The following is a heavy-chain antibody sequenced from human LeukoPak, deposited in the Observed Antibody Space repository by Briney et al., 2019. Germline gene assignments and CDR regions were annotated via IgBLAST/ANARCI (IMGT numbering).Heavy chain of an antibody. J-gene: IGHJ4*02. CDR2: IYYSGST. CDR1: GGSISSGDYY. D-gene: IGHD6-13*01. Sequence: PSETLSLTCTVSGGSISSGDYYWSWIRQPPGKGLEWIGYIYYSGSTYYNPSLKSRVTISVDTSKNQFSLKLSSVTAADTAVYYCARDHDGYSSSWYSDYWGQGTLVTVSS. V-gene: IGHV4-30-4*01. CDR3: ARDHDGYSSSWYSDY.